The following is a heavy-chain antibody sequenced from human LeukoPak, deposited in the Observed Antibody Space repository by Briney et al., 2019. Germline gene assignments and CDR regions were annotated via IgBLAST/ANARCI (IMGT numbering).Heavy chain of an antibody. CDR1: GGSFSGYY. Sequence: SETLSLTCAVYGGSFSGYYWSWIRQPPGKGLEWIGETNHSGSTNYNPSLKSRVTISVDTSKNQFSLKLSSVTAADTAVYYCARARYCSGGSCHPYYFDYWGQGTLVTVSS. V-gene: IGHV4-34*01. J-gene: IGHJ4*02. CDR3: ARARYCSGGSCHPYYFDY. D-gene: IGHD2-15*01. CDR2: TNHSGST.